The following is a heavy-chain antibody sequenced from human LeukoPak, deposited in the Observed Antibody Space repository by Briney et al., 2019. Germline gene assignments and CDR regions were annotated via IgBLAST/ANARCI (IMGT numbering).Heavy chain of an antibody. J-gene: IGHJ5*02. Sequence: SVKVSCKASGYSFTSYGISWVRQAPGQGLEWMGRIIPIFGTANYAQKFQGSVTITTDESTSTAYMELSSLRSEDTAVYYCASSTVYYYDSSGYYWFDPWGQGTLVTVSS. CDR3: ASSTVYYYDSSGYYWFDP. V-gene: IGHV1-69*05. D-gene: IGHD3-22*01. CDR1: GYSFTSYG. CDR2: IIPIFGTA.